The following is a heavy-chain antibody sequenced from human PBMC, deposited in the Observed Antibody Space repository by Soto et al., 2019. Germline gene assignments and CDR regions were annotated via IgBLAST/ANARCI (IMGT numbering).Heavy chain of an antibody. CDR1: GGSISSYY. V-gene: IGHV4-59*01. D-gene: IGHD3-3*01. J-gene: IGHJ6*02. CDR2: IYYSGST. Sequence: PSETLSLTCTVSGGSISSYYWSWIRQPPEKGLEWIGYIYYSGSTNYNPSLKSRVTISVDTSKNQFSLKLSSVTAADTAVYYCASTTPDGFWSGYPYYYGMDAWGQGTTVTVSS. CDR3: ASTTPDGFWSGYPYYYGMDA.